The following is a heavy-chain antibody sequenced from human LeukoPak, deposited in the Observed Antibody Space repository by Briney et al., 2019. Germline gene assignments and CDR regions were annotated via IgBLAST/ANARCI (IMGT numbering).Heavy chain of an antibody. CDR2: IYYSGST. J-gene: IGHJ3*02. CDR3: ARGGDRYAFDI. CDR1: GGSISSYY. Sequence: PSETLSLTCTVSGGSISSYYWSWIRQPPGKGLEWIGHIYYSGSTNYNPSLKSRVTISVDTSKNQFSLKQSAVTAADTAVYYCARGGDRYAFDIWGQGTMVTVSS. D-gene: IGHD3-10*01. V-gene: IGHV4-59*01.